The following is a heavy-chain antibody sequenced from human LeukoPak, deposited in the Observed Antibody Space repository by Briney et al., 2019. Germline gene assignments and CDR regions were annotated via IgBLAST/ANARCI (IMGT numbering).Heavy chain of an antibody. CDR3: TRTPLVGAIGY. V-gene: IGHV3-23*01. CDR1: GFTFSSYA. D-gene: IGHD1-26*01. Sequence: GGSLRLSCAASGFTFSSYAMSWVRQAPGKGLEWVSAISGSGGSTYYADSVKGRFTISRDNSKNTVYLQMNSLRAEDTAVYYCTRTPLVGAIGYWGQGTLVTVSS. J-gene: IGHJ4*02. CDR2: ISGSGGST.